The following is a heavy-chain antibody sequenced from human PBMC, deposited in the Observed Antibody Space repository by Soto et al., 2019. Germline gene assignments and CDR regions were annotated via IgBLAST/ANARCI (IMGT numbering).Heavy chain of an antibody. Sequence: QVQLVESGGGVVQTGASLRLSCSASGLTFTSFAIHWVRQAPGKGLEWVAVISENGVNKYSAESVRGRFVISRDNSKNTVELEMNSLRPEDTAIYFCARRLTKTVSALGYWGQGTLVTVSS. CDR2: ISENGVNK. CDR3: ARRLTKTVSALGY. D-gene: IGHD2-8*01. CDR1: GLTFTSFA. J-gene: IGHJ4*02. V-gene: IGHV3-30*09.